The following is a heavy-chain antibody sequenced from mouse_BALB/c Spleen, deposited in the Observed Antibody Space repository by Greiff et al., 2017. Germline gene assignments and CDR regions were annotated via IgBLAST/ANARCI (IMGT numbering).Heavy chain of an antibody. CDR3: ASNWAWFAY. CDR2: INPYNDYT. J-gene: IGHJ3*01. V-gene: IGHV1S45*01. D-gene: IGHD4-1*01. CDR1: GYTFTNHH. Sequence: EVKLVESGAELMKPGASVKISCKAFGYTFTNHHINWVKQRPGQGLDWIGYINPYNDYTSYNQKFKGKATLTVDKSSSTAYMELSSLTSEDSAVYYCASNWAWFAYWGQGTLVTVPA.